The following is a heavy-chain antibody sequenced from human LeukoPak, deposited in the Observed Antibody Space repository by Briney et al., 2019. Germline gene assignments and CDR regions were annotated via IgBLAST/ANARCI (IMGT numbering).Heavy chain of an antibody. CDR3: ARAGIAAAGSRYFDY. CDR2: IYHSGST. CDR1: GGSFSGYY. D-gene: IGHD6-13*01. Sequence: PSETLSLTCAVYGGSFSGYYWSWIRQPPGKGLEWIGSIYHSGSTYYNPSLKSRVTISVDTSKNQFSLKLSSVTAADTAVYYCARAGIAAAGSRYFDYWGQGTLVTVSS. J-gene: IGHJ4*02. V-gene: IGHV4-34*01.